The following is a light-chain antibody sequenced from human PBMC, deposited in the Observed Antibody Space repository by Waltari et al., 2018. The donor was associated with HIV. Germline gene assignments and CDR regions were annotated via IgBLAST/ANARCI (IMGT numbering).Light chain of an antibody. CDR3: AAWDDSLKGV. J-gene: IGLJ3*02. CDR1: SSNLGSHP. CDR2: SNR. Sequence: QSVLNQPPSASGTPGQRVTIPCSGSSSNLGSHPVNWYQQPPGTAPKLLMYSNRQRPSGVPDRISGSKSGTSAALVISGLQSEDEGNYYCAAWDDSLKGVFGGGTKLTVL. V-gene: IGLV1-44*01.